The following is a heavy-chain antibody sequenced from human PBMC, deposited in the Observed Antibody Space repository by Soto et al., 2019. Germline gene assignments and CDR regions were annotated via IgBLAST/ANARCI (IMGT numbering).Heavy chain of an antibody. J-gene: IGHJ4*02. D-gene: IGHD3-22*01. Sequence: SETLSLTCTVSGGSIISSSYYWVWIRQPPGKGLEWIGSIYYSGSTYYNPSLKSRVTISVDTSKNQFSLKLSSVTAADTAVYYCARLGSGYSGFFDYWGQGTLVTVSS. CDR2: IYYSGST. CDR3: ARLGSGYSGFFDY. V-gene: IGHV4-39*01. CDR1: GGSIISSSYY.